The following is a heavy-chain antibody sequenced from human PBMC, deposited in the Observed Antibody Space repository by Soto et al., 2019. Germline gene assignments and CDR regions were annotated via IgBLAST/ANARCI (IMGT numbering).Heavy chain of an antibody. D-gene: IGHD5-12*01. V-gene: IGHV3-23*01. CDR1: GFTFSSYA. J-gene: IGHJ1*01. CDR3: ARSDISCFGYRGDYLSYLQH. CDR2: ISGSGGST. Sequence: EVQLLESGGGLVQPGGSLRLSCAASGFTFSSYAMSWVRQAPGKGLEWVSAISGSGGSTYYADSVKGRFTISRDNSKNTLYQQMSSPRAEDTTVYYWARSDISCFGYRGDYLSYLQHLGQCTLVTVSS.